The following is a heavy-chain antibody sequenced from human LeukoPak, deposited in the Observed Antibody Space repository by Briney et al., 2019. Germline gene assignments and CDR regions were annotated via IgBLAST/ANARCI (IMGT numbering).Heavy chain of an antibody. CDR2: ISGSGGST. J-gene: IGHJ3*02. Sequence: PGGTLRLSCAASGFTFSSYGMSWVRQAPGKGLEWVSAISGSGGSTYYADSVKGRFTISRDNSKNTLYLQMNSLRAEDTAVYYCGGYSYHGGDAFDIWGQGTMVTVSS. CDR3: GGYSYHGGDAFDI. CDR1: GFTFSSYG. D-gene: IGHD5-18*01. V-gene: IGHV3-23*01.